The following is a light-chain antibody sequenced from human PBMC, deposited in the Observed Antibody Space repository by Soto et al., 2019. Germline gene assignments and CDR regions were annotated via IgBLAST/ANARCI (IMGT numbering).Light chain of an antibody. Sequence: EIVLTQSPVTLSLSPGERATLSCRASQSIGIYLAWYRQKPGQAPRLLIYGASNRATGIPARISGSGSGTDFTLTISRLDPEDFAVYYCQQYGSSSTFGQGTRLEIK. V-gene: IGKV3-20*01. J-gene: IGKJ5*01. CDR2: GAS. CDR1: QSIGIY. CDR3: QQYGSSST.